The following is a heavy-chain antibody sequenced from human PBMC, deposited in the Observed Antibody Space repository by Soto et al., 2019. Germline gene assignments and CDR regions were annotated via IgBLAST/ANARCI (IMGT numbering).Heavy chain of an antibody. CDR3: ARPQLLMVSTKSLAYYFDY. CDR2: IYPGDSDT. CDR1: GYSFTSYW. J-gene: IGHJ4*02. V-gene: IGHV5-51*01. D-gene: IGHD2-8*01. Sequence: PGESLKISCKGSGYSFTSYWIGWVRQMPGKGLEWMGIIYPGDSDTRYSPSFQGQVTISADKSISTAYLQWSSLKASDTAMYYCARPQLLMVSTKSLAYYFDYWGQGTLVTVSS.